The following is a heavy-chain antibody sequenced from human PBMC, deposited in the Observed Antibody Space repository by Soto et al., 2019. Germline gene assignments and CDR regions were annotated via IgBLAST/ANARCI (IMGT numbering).Heavy chain of an antibody. CDR1: GFTFDDYA. CDR2: INWNSGSI. V-gene: IGHV3-9*01. J-gene: IGHJ1*01. CDR3: VKDESINWYSGHFRH. D-gene: IGHD6-13*01. Sequence: PGGSLSLSCAASGFTFDDYAMHWVRQVPGKGLEWVSGINWNSGSIGYGDSVKGRFAISRDNAKNSLHLQMNSLSAEDTAFYYCVKDESINWYSGHFRHWGQGTLVTVS.